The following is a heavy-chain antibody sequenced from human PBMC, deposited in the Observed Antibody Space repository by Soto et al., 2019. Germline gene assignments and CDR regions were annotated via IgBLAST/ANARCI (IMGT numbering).Heavy chain of an antibody. D-gene: IGHD3-22*01. V-gene: IGHV3-15*07. J-gene: IGHJ6*02. CDR1: GFNFRNAG. Sequence: GGSQRLSCAASGFNFRNAGRNWVRQAPGKGLEWVGRIKSKTDGGTTDYAAPVKGRFTISRDDSKNTLYLQMNSLKTEDTAVYYCTTGMIHYYDSSGYYYVLDYYYYGMDVWGQGTTVTVSS. CDR3: TTGMIHYYDSSGYYYVLDYYYYGMDV. CDR2: IKSKTDGGTT.